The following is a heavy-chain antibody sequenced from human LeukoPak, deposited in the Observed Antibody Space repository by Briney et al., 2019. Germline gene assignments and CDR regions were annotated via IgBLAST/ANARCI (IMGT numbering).Heavy chain of an antibody. CDR1: GFTFSSYA. CDR3: ARGGYSSSWYHFDY. CDR2: ISGSGGST. J-gene: IGHJ4*02. V-gene: IGHV3-23*01. D-gene: IGHD6-13*01. Sequence: GGSLRLSCAASGFTFSSYAMSWVRQAPGKGLEWVSAISGSGGSTYYADSVKGRFTISRDNSKNTLYLQMNSLRAEDTAVYYCARGGYSSSWYHFDYWGQGTLVTVSS.